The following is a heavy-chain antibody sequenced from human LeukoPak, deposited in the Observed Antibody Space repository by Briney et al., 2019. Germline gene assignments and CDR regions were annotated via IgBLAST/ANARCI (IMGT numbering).Heavy chain of an antibody. D-gene: IGHD6-13*01. CDR1: GLSLSTSGVG. J-gene: IGHJ4*02. CDR2: IYWDDDK. V-gene: IGHV2-5*02. Sequence: SGPTLVQPTQTLTLTCTFSGLSLSTSGVGVGWIRQPPGMALEWLALIYWDDDKRYSPSLKSRLTIPKDTSKNQVVLTMTNMDPVDTATYYCASTIIAAAGTRYFDYWGQGTLVTVSS. CDR3: ASTIIAAAGTRYFDY.